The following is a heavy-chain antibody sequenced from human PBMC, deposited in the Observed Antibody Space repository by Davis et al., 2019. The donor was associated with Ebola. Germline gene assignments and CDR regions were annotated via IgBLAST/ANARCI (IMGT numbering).Heavy chain of an antibody. CDR2: IYYRGTT. V-gene: IGHV4-39*07. Sequence: MPSETLSLTCTVSGGSISRGSYYWGWIRQPPGKGLEWIGSIYYRGTTYYNPSLKSRVTISVDTSKNQFSLKLTSVTAADTAVYYCARALGLRSGMDVWGQGTTVAVSS. CDR3: ARALGLRSGMDV. J-gene: IGHJ6*02. CDR1: GGSISRGSYY. D-gene: IGHD1-7*01.